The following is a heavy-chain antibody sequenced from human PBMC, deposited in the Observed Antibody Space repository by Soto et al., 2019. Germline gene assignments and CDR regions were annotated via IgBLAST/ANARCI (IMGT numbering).Heavy chain of an antibody. Sequence: SETLSLTCTVSGGSISSYYWSWIRQPPGKGLEWIGYIYYSGSTNYNPSLKSRVTISVDTSKNQFSLKLSSVTAADTAVYYCASTGYSYGYYFDYWGQGTLVTVS. V-gene: IGHV4-59*01. CDR2: IYYSGST. CDR1: GGSISSYY. D-gene: IGHD5-18*01. J-gene: IGHJ4*02. CDR3: ASTGYSYGYYFDY.